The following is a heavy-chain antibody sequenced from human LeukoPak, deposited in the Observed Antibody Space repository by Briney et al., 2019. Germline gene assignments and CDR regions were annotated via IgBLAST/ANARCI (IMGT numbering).Heavy chain of an antibody. CDR3: ARVPGGYYYDSSGYPPRSWFDP. D-gene: IGHD3-22*01. Sequence: PSESLSLTCTVSGGSISSGGYYWSWIRQHPGKGLEWSGSIYYSGSTYYNPSLKSRVTISVDTSKNQFSLKLSSVTAADTAVYYCARVPGGYYYDSSGYPPRSWFDPWGQGTLVTVSS. J-gene: IGHJ5*02. V-gene: IGHV4-31*03. CDR2: IYYSGST. CDR1: GGSISSGGYY.